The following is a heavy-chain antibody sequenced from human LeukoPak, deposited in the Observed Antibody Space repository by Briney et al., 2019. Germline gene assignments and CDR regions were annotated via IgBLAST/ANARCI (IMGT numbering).Heavy chain of an antibody. J-gene: IGHJ4*02. CDR3: AREESTPAYFDY. D-gene: IGHD5-24*01. Sequence: GGSLRLSCAASGFTFSSYSMNWVRQAPGKGLEWVSSISSSSSYIYYADSVKGRFTISRDNAKNSLYLQMNSLRAEDTAVYYCAREESTPAYFDYWGQGTLVTVSS. CDR1: GFTFSSYS. V-gene: IGHV3-21*01. CDR2: ISSSSSYI.